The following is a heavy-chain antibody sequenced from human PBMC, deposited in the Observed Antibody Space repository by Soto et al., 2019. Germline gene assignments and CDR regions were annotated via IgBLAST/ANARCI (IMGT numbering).Heavy chain of an antibody. CDR1: GVSVSNGHYY. D-gene: IGHD6-19*01. V-gene: IGHV4-39*01. CDR3: ASARADSSGWFNGFWVS. Sequence: QVKLQESGPGLVKPSETLSLTCTVSGVSVSNGHYYWGWARQPPGKGPEWTGSIFHTGTTYFTPPLKSRVTLSVYMSKNQFSLPVCSMTASGTAVYYCASARADSSGWFNGFWVSCGQGILITVSS. J-gene: IGHJ5*02. CDR2: IFHTGTT.